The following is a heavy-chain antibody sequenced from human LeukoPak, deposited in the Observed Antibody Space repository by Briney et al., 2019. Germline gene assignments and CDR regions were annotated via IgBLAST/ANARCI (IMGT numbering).Heavy chain of an antibody. J-gene: IGHJ4*02. Sequence: PSETLSLTCTVPGGSSSAYYYTWIRQPPGKGLEWIGLIYNSGSTNYNPSLKSRVIISADTSKNQFSLKLTSVTAADTAVYYCAREFSDWGQGTLVTVSS. CDR2: IYNSGST. V-gene: IGHV4-59*01. CDR1: GGSSSAYY. CDR3: AREFSD. D-gene: IGHD6-19*01.